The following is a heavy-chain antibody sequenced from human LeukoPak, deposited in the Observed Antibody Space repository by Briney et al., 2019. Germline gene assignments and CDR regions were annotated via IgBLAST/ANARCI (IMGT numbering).Heavy chain of an antibody. CDR3: ARRSDSGSDDGEDYFDY. D-gene: IGHD1-26*01. CDR1: GGSIYSTSFY. CDR2: MYYDGST. V-gene: IGHV4-39*01. J-gene: IGHJ4*02. Sequence: SETLSLTCTVSGGSIYSTSFYWGWIRQPPGKGLEWIGSMYYDGSTYYNPSLKSRVTISVDTYNNQFSLKLTSVPAADTAVYFCARRSDSGSDDGEDYFDYWGRGTLVTVSS.